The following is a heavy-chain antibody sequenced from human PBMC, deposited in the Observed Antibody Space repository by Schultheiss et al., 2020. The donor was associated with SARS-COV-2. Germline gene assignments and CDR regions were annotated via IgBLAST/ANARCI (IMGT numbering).Heavy chain of an antibody. Sequence: ASVKVSCKASGGTFSSYAISWVRQAPGQGLEWMGWMNPNSGGTNYAQKFQGWVTMTRNTSISTAYMELSSLRSDDTAVYYCAREQYYDFWSGYYGYYYYGMDVWGQGTTVTVSS. CDR3: AREQYYDFWSGYYGYYYYGMDV. J-gene: IGHJ6*02. V-gene: IGHV1-8*02. CDR2: MNPNSGGT. D-gene: IGHD3-3*01. CDR1: GGTFSSYA.